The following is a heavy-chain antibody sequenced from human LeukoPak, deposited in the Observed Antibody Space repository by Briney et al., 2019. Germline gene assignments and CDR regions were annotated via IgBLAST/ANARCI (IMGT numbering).Heavy chain of an antibody. Sequence: ASVKVSCKASGYTFTSNYIHWVRQAPGQGLEWMGMIYPRDGSTSYAQEFQGRVTVTRDTSTSTVHMELSGLRSEDTAVYYCARDQEGFDYWGQGTLVTVSS. CDR2: IYPRDGST. CDR1: GYTFTSNY. CDR3: ARDQEGFDY. J-gene: IGHJ4*02. V-gene: IGHV1-46*01.